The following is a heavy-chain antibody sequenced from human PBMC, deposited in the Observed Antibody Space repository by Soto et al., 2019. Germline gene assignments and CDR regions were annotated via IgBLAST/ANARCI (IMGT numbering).Heavy chain of an antibody. J-gene: IGHJ4*02. D-gene: IGHD6-6*01. CDR3: ARDRVGYFRYSSSPPFDY. V-gene: IGHV1-18*01. CDR1: GYTFTSYG. CDR2: ISAYNGNT. Sequence: ASVKVSCKASGYTFTSYGISWVRQAPGQGLEWMGWISAYNGNTNYAQKLQGRVTMTTDTSTSTAYMELRSLRSDDTAVYYCARDRVGYFRYSSSPPFDYWGQGTLVTVSS.